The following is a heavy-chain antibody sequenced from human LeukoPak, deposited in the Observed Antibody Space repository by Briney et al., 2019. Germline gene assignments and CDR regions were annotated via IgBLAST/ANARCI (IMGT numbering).Heavy chain of an antibody. CDR1: GFTFSDYY. Sequence: KPGGSLRLSCAASGFTFSDYYMNWIRQAPGKGLEWISYISGSGNTIYQADSVKGRFTISRDNAKNSLFLQMNSPRADDTAVYYCARDLEQQMVLGRFDPWGQGTLVIVSS. J-gene: IGHJ5*02. CDR3: ARDLEQQMVLGRFDP. D-gene: IGHD6-13*01. V-gene: IGHV3-11*01. CDR2: ISGSGNTI.